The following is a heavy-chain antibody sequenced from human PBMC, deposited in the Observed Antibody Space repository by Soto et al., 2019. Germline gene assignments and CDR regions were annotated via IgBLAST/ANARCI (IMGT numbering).Heavy chain of an antibody. V-gene: IGHV1-2*04. J-gene: IGHJ6*03. D-gene: IGHD2-2*01. CDR2: INPNSGGT. CDR3: ARAHPDIVVVPAAMYYYYYMDL. CDR1: GYTFTGYY. Sequence: ASVKVSCKASGYTFTGYYMHWVRQAPGQGLEWMGWINPNSGGTNYAQKFQGWVTMTRDTSISTAYMELSRLRSDDTAVYYCARAHPDIVVVPAAMYYYYYMDLWGKGTTVPLSS.